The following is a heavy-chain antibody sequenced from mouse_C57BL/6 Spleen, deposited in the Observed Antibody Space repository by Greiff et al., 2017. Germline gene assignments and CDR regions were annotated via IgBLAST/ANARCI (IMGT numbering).Heavy chain of an antibody. Sequence: EVKVVESEGGLVPPGSSMKLSCTASGFTFSDYYMAWVRQVPEKGLEWVANINYDGSSTYYLDSLKSRFIISRDNAKNILYLQMSSLKSEDTATYYCARDNSDYFDYWGQGTTLTVSS. V-gene: IGHV5-16*01. CDR2: INYDGSST. CDR3: ARDNSDYFDY. CDR1: GFTFSDYY. J-gene: IGHJ2*01. D-gene: IGHD1-3*01.